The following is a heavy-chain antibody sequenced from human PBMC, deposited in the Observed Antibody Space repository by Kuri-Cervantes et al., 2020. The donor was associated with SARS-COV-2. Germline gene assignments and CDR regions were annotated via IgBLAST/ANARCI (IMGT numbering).Heavy chain of an antibody. CDR2: IYTSGST. CDR3: ARRVDWFDP. Sequence: LRLSCTVSGYSISSGYYWSWIRQPAGKGLEWIGRIYTSGSTNYNPSLKSRVTISVDTSKNQFSLKLSSVTAADTAVYYCARRVDWFDPWGQGALVTVSS. V-gene: IGHV4-61*02. J-gene: IGHJ5*02. CDR1: GYSISSGYY. D-gene: IGHD3-3*01.